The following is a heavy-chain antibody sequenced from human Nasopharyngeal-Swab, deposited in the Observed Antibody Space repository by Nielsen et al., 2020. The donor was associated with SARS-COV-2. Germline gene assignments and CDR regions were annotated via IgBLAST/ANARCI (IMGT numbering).Heavy chain of an antibody. CDR3: ARDAGSGNFFDY. Sequence: ASVKVSCKASGYTFTSYGISWVRQAPRQGLEWMGWISAYNGNTNYAQKLQGRVTMTTDTSTSTAHMELRSLRSDDTAVYYCARDAGSGNFFDYWGQGTLVTVSS. V-gene: IGHV1-18*01. D-gene: IGHD3-10*01. CDR2: ISAYNGNT. J-gene: IGHJ4*02. CDR1: GYTFTSYG.